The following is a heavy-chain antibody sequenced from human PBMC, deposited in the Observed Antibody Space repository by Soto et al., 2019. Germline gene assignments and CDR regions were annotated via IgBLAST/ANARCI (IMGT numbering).Heavy chain of an antibody. CDR1: GFTFSSYS. D-gene: IGHD3-9*01. CDR2: ISSSSSYI. J-gene: IGHJ3*02. V-gene: IGHV3-21*01. CDR3: ARDLYYDILTGYYAPDAFDI. Sequence: GSLRLSCAASGFTFSSYSMNWVRQAPGKGLEWVSSISSSSSYIYYADSVKGRFTISRDNAKNSLYLQMNSLRAEDTAVYYCARDLYYDILTGYYAPDAFDIWGQGTMVTVSS.